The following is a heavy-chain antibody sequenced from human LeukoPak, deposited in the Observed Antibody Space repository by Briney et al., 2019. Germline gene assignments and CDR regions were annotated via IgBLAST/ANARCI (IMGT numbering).Heavy chain of an antibody. J-gene: IGHJ3*02. CDR1: GFTFSSYG. Sequence: GEFLRLSCAASGFTFSSYGMHWVRQAPGKGLEWVAVIWYDGSNKYYADSVKGRFTISRDNAKNSLYLQMNSLRAEDTAIYYCARVRTGVYPGFDIWGQGTVVIVSS. CDR3: ARVRTGVYPGFDI. CDR2: IWYDGSNK. V-gene: IGHV3-33*01. D-gene: IGHD7-27*01.